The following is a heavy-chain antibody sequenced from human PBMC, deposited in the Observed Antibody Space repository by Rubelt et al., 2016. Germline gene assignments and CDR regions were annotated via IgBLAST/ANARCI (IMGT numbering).Heavy chain of an antibody. CDR3: VSSSLDY. CDR2: IKYDGSAT. CDR1: GFTLNNYW. Sequence: GFTLNNYWMHWVRQAPGKGLVWVSEIKYDGSATNYADSVKGRFTISRDSAMSTLYLQMNSLRAEDTAVYYCVSSSLDYWGQGTLVTVSS. D-gene: IGHD6-13*01. J-gene: IGHJ4*02. V-gene: IGHV3-74*01.